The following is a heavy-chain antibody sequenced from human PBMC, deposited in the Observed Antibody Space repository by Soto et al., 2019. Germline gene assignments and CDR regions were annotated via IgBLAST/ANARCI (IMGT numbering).Heavy chain of an antibody. D-gene: IGHD2-2*01. CDR2: ISGSGDSR. Sequence: GGSLRLSCAASGFTFSNYAMTWVRQAPGKGLEWVSGISGSGDSRYYADYVKGRSTLSGDSSKNTPYLHMNSLRAEDTAVYYCARPVVPAAFYYYYGMDVWRQGTTVTVSS. CDR3: ARPVVPAAFYYYYGMDV. CDR1: GFTFSNYA. V-gene: IGHV3-23*01. J-gene: IGHJ6*02.